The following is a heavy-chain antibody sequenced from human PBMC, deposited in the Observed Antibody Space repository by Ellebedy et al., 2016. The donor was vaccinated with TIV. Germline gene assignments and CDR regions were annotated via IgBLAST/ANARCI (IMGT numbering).Heavy chain of an antibody. CDR2: IYDSGST. CDR1: GGSISSTSRW. D-gene: IGHD3-9*01. J-gene: IGHJ4*02. Sequence: MPSETLSLTCAVSGGSISSTSRWWSWVRQTPGKGLEWIGEIYDSGSTNYNPSLKSRVTISIDKSNNHFSLKLTSVTAADTAMYYCAREGMSGYNYFDYWGQGTLVTVSS. CDR3: AREGMSGYNYFDY. V-gene: IGHV4-4*02.